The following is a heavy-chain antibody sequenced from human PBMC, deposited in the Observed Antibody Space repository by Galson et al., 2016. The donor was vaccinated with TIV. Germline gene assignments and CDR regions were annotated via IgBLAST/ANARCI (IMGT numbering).Heavy chain of an antibody. CDR3: SRDLTTGNPGYDY. CDR2: IKEDGSEI. J-gene: IGHJ4*02. V-gene: IGHV3-7*01. Sequence: SLRLSCAASGFSFRSYWMSWVRQAPGKGLQWVANIKEDGSEIYYVDSVKGRFTISRDNAKNSLYLQMSSRRAEDTAMYYCSRDLTTGNPGYDYWGQGTLVTVSS. D-gene: IGHD1-1*01. CDR1: GFSFRSYW.